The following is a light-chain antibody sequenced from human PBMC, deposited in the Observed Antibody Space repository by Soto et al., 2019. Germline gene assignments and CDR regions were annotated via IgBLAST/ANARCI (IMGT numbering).Light chain of an antibody. CDR3: QQRSNWPIT. V-gene: IGKV3-11*01. CDR1: RSISSY. J-gene: IGKJ5*01. Sequence: EVVLIQSPATLSLSPGDSATLSCRASRSISSYLAWYQQKPGQAPSLLIYDASSRPTDIPARFSGSGSGTDFTLTISSLEPEDFAVYYCQQRSNWPITFGQGTRLEIK. CDR2: DAS.